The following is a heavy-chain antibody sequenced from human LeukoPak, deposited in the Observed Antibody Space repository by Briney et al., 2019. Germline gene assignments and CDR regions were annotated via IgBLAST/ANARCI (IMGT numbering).Heavy chain of an antibody. CDR1: GYTFSDFS. CDR2: ISVRSNYR. CDR3: VRLRRNSDRSGYYYYYDY. Sequence: GGSLRLSCAASGYTFSDFSVNWVRQAPGKGLEWVSSISVRSNYRYYADSVRGRFTISRDDARHSLFLQMNSLSAEDTAVYFCVRLRRNSDRSGYYYYYDYWGQGTLVTVSS. J-gene: IGHJ4*02. V-gene: IGHV3-21*01. D-gene: IGHD3-22*01.